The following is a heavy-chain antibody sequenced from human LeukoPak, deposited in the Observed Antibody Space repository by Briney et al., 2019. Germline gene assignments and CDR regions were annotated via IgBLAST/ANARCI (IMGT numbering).Heavy chain of an antibody. D-gene: IGHD3-22*01. CDR1: GGSISSYY. Sequence: SETLSLTCTVSGGSISSYYWSWIRQPPGKGLEWIGYIYCSGSTNYNPSLKSRVTISVDTSKNQFSLKLSSVTAADTAVYYCARGYYYDSSVTHFDYWGQGTLVTVSS. CDR2: IYCSGST. CDR3: ARGYYYDSSVTHFDY. V-gene: IGHV4-59*01. J-gene: IGHJ4*02.